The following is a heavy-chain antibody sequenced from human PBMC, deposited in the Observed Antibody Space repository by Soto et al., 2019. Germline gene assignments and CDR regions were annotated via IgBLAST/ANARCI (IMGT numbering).Heavy chain of an antibody. CDR1: GFTFSNYG. Sequence: QGQLVESGGGVVQPGRSLRLSCATSGFTFSNYGMHWVRQAPDRGLEWVADIWSDGINKYYADSMKGRFTISRDNSKNTLYLHMNSLIAEDTAVYYCARDDTSLGNNLDYWGQGALVTVSS. CDR2: IWSDGINK. V-gene: IGHV3-33*01. D-gene: IGHD5-18*01. J-gene: IGHJ4*02. CDR3: ARDDTSLGNNLDY.